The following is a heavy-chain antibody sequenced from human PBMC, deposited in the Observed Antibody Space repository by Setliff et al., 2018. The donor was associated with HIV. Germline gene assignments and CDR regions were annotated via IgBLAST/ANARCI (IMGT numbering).Heavy chain of an antibody. CDR2: IYPGDSNT. J-gene: IGHJ5*02. CDR3: ARTSMVRGAVWWFDP. V-gene: IGHV5-51*01. D-gene: IGHD3-10*01. Sequence: PGESLKISCKASGYSFSSYSIAWVRQLPGKGLEWMGIIYPGDSNTRYSPSFEGQVTISADESISTAYLQWSRLKASDTAMYYCARTSMVRGAVWWFDPWGQGTPVTVSS. CDR1: GYSFSSYS.